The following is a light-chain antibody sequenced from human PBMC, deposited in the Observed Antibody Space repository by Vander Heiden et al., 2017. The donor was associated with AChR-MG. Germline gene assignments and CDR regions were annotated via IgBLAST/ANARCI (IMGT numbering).Light chain of an antibody. V-gene: IGKV1-NL1*01. J-gene: IGKJ1*01. Sequence: IQMNQSPSSLSASIGDRVSISCRAGRIIHNCIAWYQQKPGRAPRLLLYAASRLQSGVPSRFRGGGSETNYTLTITGLQPEDFATYFCQQYGSLPPGTFGQGTKVEIK. CDR1: RIIHNC. CDR3: QQYGSLPPGT. CDR2: AAS.